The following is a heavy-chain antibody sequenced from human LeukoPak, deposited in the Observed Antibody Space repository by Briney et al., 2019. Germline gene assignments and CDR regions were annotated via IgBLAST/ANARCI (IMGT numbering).Heavy chain of an antibody. D-gene: IGHD4-17*01. Sequence: GGSLRLSCAASGFTFSSYAMSWVRQAPGKGLEWVSAISGSGGSTYYADSVKGRFTISRDNSKNTLYLQMNSLRAEDRAVYYCAKVTLVFYGAINYWGQGTLVTVSS. V-gene: IGHV3-23*01. CDR2: ISGSGGST. J-gene: IGHJ4*02. CDR3: AKVTLVFYGAINY. CDR1: GFTFSSYA.